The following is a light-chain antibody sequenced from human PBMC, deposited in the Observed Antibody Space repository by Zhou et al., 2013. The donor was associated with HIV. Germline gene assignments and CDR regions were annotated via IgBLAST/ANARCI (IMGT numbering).Light chain of an antibody. CDR1: QSVSST. J-gene: IGKJ1*01. Sequence: IAMTQSPGTLSVSPGERVTLSCRASQSVSSTLAWYQQKPGQAPRLLIYGASTRATGIPARFSGSGSGTEFTLTISSLQSEDFAVYYCQHYNNWPPRGTFGQGTKVEIK. V-gene: IGKV3-15*01. CDR3: QHYNNWPPRGT. CDR2: GAS.